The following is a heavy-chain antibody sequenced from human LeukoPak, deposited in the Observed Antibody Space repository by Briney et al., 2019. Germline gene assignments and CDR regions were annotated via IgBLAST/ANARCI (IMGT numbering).Heavy chain of an antibody. V-gene: IGHV3-9*01. Sequence: GGSLRLSCAASGFIFDDYAMHWVRHAPGKGLEWVSGISWNSVSIGYADSVKGRFTISRDNAKNSLYLQMNSLRPEDTALYYCAKIVRGGYGMDVWGQGTTVTVS. CDR2: ISWNSVSI. CDR3: AKIVRGGYGMDV. CDR1: GFIFDDYA. D-gene: IGHD4-23*01. J-gene: IGHJ6*02.